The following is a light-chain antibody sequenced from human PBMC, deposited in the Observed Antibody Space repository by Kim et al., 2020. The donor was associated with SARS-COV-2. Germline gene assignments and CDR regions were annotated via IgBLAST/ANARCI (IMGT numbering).Light chain of an antibody. CDR1: QSISRW. Sequence: DIQMTQSPSTLSASVGDRVTITCRASQSISRWFAWFQQKPGKAPKLLIYKASSLESGVPSRFSGSGSGTEFTLTISSLQPDDFATYYCQEYSAYLRTFGQGTKVDIK. V-gene: IGKV1-5*03. J-gene: IGKJ1*01. CDR3: QEYSAYLRT. CDR2: KAS.